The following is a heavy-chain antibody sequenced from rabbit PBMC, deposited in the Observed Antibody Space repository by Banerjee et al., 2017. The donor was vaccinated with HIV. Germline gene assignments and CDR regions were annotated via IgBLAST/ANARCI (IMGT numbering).Heavy chain of an antibody. J-gene: IGHJ6*01. CDR2: ILTSTGST. CDR1: GFSFSSTYY. CDR3: VRESFYAGTSDGMDL. V-gene: IGHV1S45*01. D-gene: IGHD4-2*01. Sequence: QEQLVESGGGLVQPEGSLTLTCTASGFSFSSTYYMWWVRQAPGKGLELIACILTSTGSTWYASWAKGRFTISKASSTTVTLQMTSLTAADTATYFCVRESFYAGTSDGMDLWGQGTLVTVS.